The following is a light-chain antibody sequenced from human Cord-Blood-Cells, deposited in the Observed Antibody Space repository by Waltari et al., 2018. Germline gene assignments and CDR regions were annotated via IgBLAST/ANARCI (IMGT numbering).Light chain of an antibody. J-gene: IGLJ1*01. CDR3: SSYTSSSLYV. CDR2: DVS. V-gene: IGLV2-14*03. Sequence: QSALTQPASVSGSPGQSITISCTGTSSDVGCYNYVYWYQKHPGKAPKLMIYDVSNRPSGVSNRFSGSKSGNTASLTISGLQAEDEADYYCSSYTSSSLYVFGTGTKVTVL. CDR1: SSDVGCYNY.